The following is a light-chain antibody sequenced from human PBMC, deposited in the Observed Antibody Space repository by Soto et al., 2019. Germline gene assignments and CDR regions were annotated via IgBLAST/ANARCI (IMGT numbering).Light chain of an antibody. V-gene: IGKV1-33*01. Sequence: DFQMTQSPASLSASVGDRVTITCQASQDISDYLNWYQQKPGAAPKLLIHDATNLQAGEPSRFSGSGSGTEFTFTISSLEPEDVATYYCQQYDNIPLTLGGGTKVDIK. CDR1: QDISDY. CDR2: DAT. CDR3: QQYDNIPLT. J-gene: IGKJ4*01.